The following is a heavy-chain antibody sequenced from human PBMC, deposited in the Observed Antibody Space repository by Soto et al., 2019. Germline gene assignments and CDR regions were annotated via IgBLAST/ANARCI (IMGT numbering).Heavy chain of an antibody. CDR1: GGSVSSGSYY. Sequence: QVQLQESGPGLVKPSETLSLTCTVSGGSVSSGSYYWSCIRQPPGKALEWIGYIYYTGTTKYNPSLKNRVTIPVDASKTQFALKLTSLTAEDTAVYYCASSGSGSGWLGGRGTHVTVSS. V-gene: IGHV4-61*01. CDR3: ASSGSGSGWL. CDR2: IYYTGTT. J-gene: IGHJ4*02. D-gene: IGHD6-19*01.